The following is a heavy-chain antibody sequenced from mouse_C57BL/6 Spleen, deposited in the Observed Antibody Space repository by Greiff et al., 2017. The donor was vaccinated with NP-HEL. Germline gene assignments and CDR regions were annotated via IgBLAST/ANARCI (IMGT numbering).Heavy chain of an antibody. D-gene: IGHD2-4*01. CDR1: GYTFTSYW. CDR2: IDPNSGGT. V-gene: IGHV1-72*01. J-gene: IGHJ4*01. CDR3: AREGLRREAYAMDY. Sequence: QVHVKQPGAELVKPGASVKLSCKASGYTFTSYWMHWVKQRPGRGLEWIGRIDPNSGGTKYNEKFKSKATLTVDKPSSTAYMQRSSLTSEDSAVYYCAREGLRREAYAMDYWGQGTSVTVSS.